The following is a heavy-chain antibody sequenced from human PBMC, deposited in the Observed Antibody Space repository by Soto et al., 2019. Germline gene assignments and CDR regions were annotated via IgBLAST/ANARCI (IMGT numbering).Heavy chain of an antibody. CDR2: ITSGSTI. Sequence: QVQLVESGGGLVKPGGSLRLSCAASGFTFSDYYMSWIRQAPGKGLEWVSYITSGSTIYYADSVKGRFTISRDNAKKSLYLQMNSMRAEDTAVYYCARAPYSSGWYDYYYGMDVWGQVTTVTVSS. D-gene: IGHD6-19*01. V-gene: IGHV3-11*01. J-gene: IGHJ6*02. CDR1: GFTFSDYY. CDR3: ARAPYSSGWYDYYYGMDV.